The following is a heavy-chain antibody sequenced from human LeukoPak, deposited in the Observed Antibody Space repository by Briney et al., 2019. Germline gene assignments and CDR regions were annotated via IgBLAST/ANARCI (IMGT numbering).Heavy chain of an antibody. CDR3: AMQGSHDYGDCGFDY. Sequence: GGSLRLSCAASGFTFSSYAMSWVRQAPGKGLEWVSAISGSGGSTYYADSVKGRFTISRDNSKNTLYLQMNSLRAEDTAVYYCAMQGSHDYGDCGFDYWGQGTLVTVSS. CDR1: GFTFSSYA. V-gene: IGHV3-23*01. D-gene: IGHD4-17*01. J-gene: IGHJ4*02. CDR2: ISGSGGST.